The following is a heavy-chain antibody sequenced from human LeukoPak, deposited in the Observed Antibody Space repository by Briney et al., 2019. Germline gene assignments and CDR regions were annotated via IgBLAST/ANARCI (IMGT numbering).Heavy chain of an antibody. J-gene: IGHJ4*02. V-gene: IGHV3-23*01. D-gene: IGHD6-6*01. Sequence: PGGSLRLSCAASGFTFSSYALSWVRQAPGKGLEWVSAISGSGGSTYYADSVKGRFTISRDNSKNTLYLQMNSLRAEDTSVYYCAKGTEYSSSSGGFDYWGQGTLVTVSS. CDR2: ISGSGGST. CDR3: AKGTEYSSSSGGFDY. CDR1: GFTFSSYA.